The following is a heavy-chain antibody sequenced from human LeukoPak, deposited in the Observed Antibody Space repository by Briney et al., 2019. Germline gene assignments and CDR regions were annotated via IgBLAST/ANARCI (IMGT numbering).Heavy chain of an antibody. Sequence: PGRSLRLSCAASGLTFSSYAMDWVRQAPGKGLAWVTSISYDGTNKYYADSVKGRFTISRDYSTNTLYLQMNSLRSDDSAVYYCATSVSVAENAFDIWGQGTMVTVSS. CDR2: ISYDGTNK. CDR3: ATSVSVAENAFDI. V-gene: IGHV3-30*04. CDR1: GLTFSSYA. J-gene: IGHJ3*02. D-gene: IGHD6-19*01.